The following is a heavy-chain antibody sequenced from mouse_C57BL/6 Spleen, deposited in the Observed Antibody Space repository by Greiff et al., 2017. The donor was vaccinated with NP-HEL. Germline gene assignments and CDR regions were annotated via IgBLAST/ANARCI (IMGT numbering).Heavy chain of an antibody. V-gene: IGHV1-52*01. CDR2: IDPSDSET. Sequence: QVQLQQPGAELVRPGSSVKLSCKASGYTFTSYWMHWVKQRPIQGLEWIGNIDPSDSETHYNQKFKDKATLTVDKSSSTAYMQLSSLTSEDSAVYYCARREGYDGYPMDYWGQGTSVTVSS. D-gene: IGHD2-3*01. CDR1: GYTFTSYW. J-gene: IGHJ4*01. CDR3: ARREGYDGYPMDY.